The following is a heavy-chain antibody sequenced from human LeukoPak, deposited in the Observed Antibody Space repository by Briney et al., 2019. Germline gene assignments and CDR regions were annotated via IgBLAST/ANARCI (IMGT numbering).Heavy chain of an antibody. CDR1: GFTFSRYS. CDR3: ANYCSDGSCYSGLH. CDR2: IRTSSGGI. J-gene: IGHJ4*02. D-gene: IGHD2-15*01. Sequence: PGGSLRLSCAASGFTFSRYSVNWVRQAPGKGLEWVAYIRTSSGGIYYADSVKGRFTISRDNSKNTLYLQMNSLRAEDTAIYYCANYCSDGSCYSGLHWGQGTLVTVSS. V-gene: IGHV3-48*01.